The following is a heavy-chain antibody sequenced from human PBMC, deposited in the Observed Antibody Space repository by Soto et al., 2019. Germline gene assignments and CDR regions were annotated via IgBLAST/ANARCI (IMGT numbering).Heavy chain of an antibody. V-gene: IGHV3-23*01. Sequence: GGSLRLSCAVSGFICSSYDMSWVRQAPGKGLEWVSTILVGGSPHYEDSVKGRFTISRDTSKNTVYLQMDSLTAGDTAVYYCAKATATSGGDFEIYGQGAMVIVSS. CDR2: ILVGGSP. J-gene: IGHJ3*02. D-gene: IGHD1-1*01. CDR3: AKATATSGGDFEI. CDR1: GFICSSYD.